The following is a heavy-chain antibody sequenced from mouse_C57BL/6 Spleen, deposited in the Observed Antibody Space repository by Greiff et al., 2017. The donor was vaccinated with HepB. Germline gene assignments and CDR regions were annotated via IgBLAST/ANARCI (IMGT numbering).Heavy chain of an antibody. Sequence: QVQLKESGAELVRPGSSVKLSCKASGYTFTSYWMHWVKQRPIQGLEWIGNIDPSDSETHYNQKFKDKATLTVDKSSSTAYMQLSSLTSEDSAVYYCARRDYYGSSYRYFDVWGTGTTVTVSS. CDR2: IDPSDSET. V-gene: IGHV1-52*01. J-gene: IGHJ1*03. CDR3: ARRDYYGSSYRYFDV. CDR1: GYTFTSYW. D-gene: IGHD1-1*01.